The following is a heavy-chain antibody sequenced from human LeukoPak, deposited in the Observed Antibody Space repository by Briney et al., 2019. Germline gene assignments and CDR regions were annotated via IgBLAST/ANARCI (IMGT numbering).Heavy chain of an antibody. Sequence: GGSLRLSCAASGFILSDYYMAWIRQAPGKGLECVSYISTGATTIYYADSVKGRFTISRDNAKNSLYLQMNSLRVEDTAVYYCARDYKNYDGFDYRGQGTLVTVSS. CDR2: ISTGATTI. V-gene: IGHV3-11*04. J-gene: IGHJ4*02. CDR1: GFILSDYY. CDR3: ARDYKNYDGFDY. D-gene: IGHD3-10*01.